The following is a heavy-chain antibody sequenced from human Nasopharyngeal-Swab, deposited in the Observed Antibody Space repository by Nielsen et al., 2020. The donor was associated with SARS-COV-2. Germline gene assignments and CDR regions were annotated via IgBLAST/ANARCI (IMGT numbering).Heavy chain of an antibody. CDR2: ISSSGSTI. J-gene: IGHJ3*02. D-gene: IGHD2-2*01. CDR3: ARDAYPGYI. Sequence: GGSLRLSCAASGFTFSSYEMNWVRQAPGKGLEWVSYISSSGSTIYYADSVKGRFTISRDNAKNTLYLQMNSLRAEDTAVYYCARDAYPGYIWGQGTMVTVSS. CDR1: GFTFSSYE. V-gene: IGHV3-48*03.